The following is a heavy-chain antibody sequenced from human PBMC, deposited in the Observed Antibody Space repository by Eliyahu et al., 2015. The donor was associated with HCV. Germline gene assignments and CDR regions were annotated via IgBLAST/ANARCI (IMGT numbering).Heavy chain of an antibody. CDR3: ASGGGGIAVTGTGGWFDP. V-gene: IGHV4-59*01. D-gene: IGHD6-19*01. CDR2: IHYSGST. CDR1: GGSITTYY. Sequence: QVQLQESGPGLVKPSETLSLTCTVSGGSITTYYWSWIRQPPGKGLEWIGYIHYSGSTNYXPSLKSRVTISVDTSKNQFSLKLISVTAADTAVYYCASGGGGIAVTGTGGWFDPWGQGTLVTVSS. J-gene: IGHJ5*02.